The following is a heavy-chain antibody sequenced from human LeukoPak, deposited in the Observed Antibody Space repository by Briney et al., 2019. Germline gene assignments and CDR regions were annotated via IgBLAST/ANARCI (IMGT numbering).Heavy chain of an antibody. CDR3: ARDHESSGYYPAWFDP. V-gene: IGHV1-69*13. J-gene: IGHJ5*02. CDR2: IIPIFGTA. CDR1: GGTFSSYA. D-gene: IGHD3-22*01. Sequence: SVKVSCKASGGTFSSYAISWVRQAPGQGLEWMGGIIPIFGTANYAQKFQGRVTITADESTSTAYMELSSLRSEDTAVYYCARDHESSGYYPAWFDPWGQGTLVTVSS.